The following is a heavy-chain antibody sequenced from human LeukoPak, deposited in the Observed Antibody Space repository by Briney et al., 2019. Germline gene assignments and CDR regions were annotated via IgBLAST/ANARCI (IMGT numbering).Heavy chain of an antibody. V-gene: IGHV4-59*01. CDR2: IYYSGTT. Sequence: SETLSLTCSVSGGSMSSYHWSWIRQPPGKGLEWIGHIYYSGTTNYDPSLKSRVTISIATSKNQVSLELRSVTAAVTAVYYGARSLLHLSDTSGFFGYWGQGTLVSVSS. CDR3: ARSLLHLSDTSGFFGY. CDR1: GGSMSSYH. J-gene: IGHJ4*02. D-gene: IGHD3-22*01.